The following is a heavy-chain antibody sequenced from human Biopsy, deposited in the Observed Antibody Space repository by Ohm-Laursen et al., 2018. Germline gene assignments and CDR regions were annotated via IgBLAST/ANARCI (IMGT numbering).Heavy chain of an antibody. CDR3: ASAGYNPDWNFDL. J-gene: IGHJ2*01. CDR2: IYFTGRT. D-gene: IGHD5-24*01. CDR1: GGSVSGYY. Sequence: SDTLSLTCPVSGGSVSGYYWSWIRQPPGKALEWIGYIYFTGRTSYNPSLKSRVTMSVNTSKKQFSLRLSSVTAADTAVYYCASAGYNPDWNFDLWGRGTRVTVSS. V-gene: IGHV4-59*02.